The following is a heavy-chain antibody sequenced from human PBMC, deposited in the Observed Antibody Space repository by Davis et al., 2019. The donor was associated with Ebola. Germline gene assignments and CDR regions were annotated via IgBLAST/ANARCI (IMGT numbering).Heavy chain of an antibody. V-gene: IGHV5-10-1*01. CDR2: IDPSDSYT. CDR3: ARPITMVRGEPVDY. D-gene: IGHD3-10*01. CDR1: GYSFTSYW. Sequence: KVSCKGSGYSFTSYWISWVRQMPGKGLEWMGRIDPSDSYTNYSPSFQGHVTISADKSISTAYLQWSSLKASDTAMYYCARPITMVRGEPVDYWGQGTLVTVSS. J-gene: IGHJ4*02.